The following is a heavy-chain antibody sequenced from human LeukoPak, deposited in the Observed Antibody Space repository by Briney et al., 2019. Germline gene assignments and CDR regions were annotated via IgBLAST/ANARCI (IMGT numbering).Heavy chain of an antibody. D-gene: IGHD4-23*01. CDR1: GFIVSSNY. CDR2: IYSGGST. CDR3: AKELHVPDSAIEFDY. V-gene: IGHV3-66*02. J-gene: IGHJ4*02. Sequence: GGSLRLSCAASGFIVSSNYMSWVRQAPGKGLEGVTVIYSGGSTNYADSVKGRFTISRDNSKNTLFLQMNSLRPEDTAVYYCAKELHVPDSAIEFDYWGQGTLVTVSS.